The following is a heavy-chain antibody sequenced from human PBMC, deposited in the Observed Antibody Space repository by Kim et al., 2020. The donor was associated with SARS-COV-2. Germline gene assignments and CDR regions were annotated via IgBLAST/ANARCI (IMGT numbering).Heavy chain of an antibody. V-gene: IGHV3-21*01. CDR3: AGYISAAGASPRYDY. CDR2: ISSSSSYI. J-gene: IGHJ4*02. Sequence: GGSLRLSCAASGFTFSSHSMNWVRQAPGKGLEWVSSISSSSSYIYYADSVKGRFTISRDNAKNSLYLQMNSLRAEDTAVYYCAGYISAAGASPRYDYWGQGTLVTVSS. D-gene: IGHD6-13*01. CDR1: GFTFSSHS.